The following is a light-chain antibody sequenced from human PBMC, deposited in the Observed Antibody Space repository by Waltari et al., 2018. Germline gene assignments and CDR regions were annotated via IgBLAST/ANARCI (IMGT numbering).Light chain of an antibody. Sequence: DMVMTQSPLSLPVTPGVPASISCTSSQSLLHSNGYNYLDWYRQKPGQSPQLLIFLGYNRASGVPDRFSGSGSGTDFTLKISRVEAEDVGVYYCMQSLQTPFTFGPGTKVDIK. CDR1: QSLLHSNGYNY. J-gene: IGKJ3*01. V-gene: IGKV2-28*01. CDR3: MQSLQTPFT. CDR2: LGY.